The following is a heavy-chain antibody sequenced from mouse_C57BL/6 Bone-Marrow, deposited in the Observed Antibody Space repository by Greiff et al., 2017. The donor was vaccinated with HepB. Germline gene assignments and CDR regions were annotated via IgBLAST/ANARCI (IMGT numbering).Heavy chain of an antibody. D-gene: IGHD4-1*01. Sequence: EVHLVESGGDLVKPGGSLKLSCAASGFTFSSYGMSWVRQTPDKRLEWVATISSGGSYTYYPDSVKGRFTISRDNAKNTLYLQMISLKSEDTAMYYCARHELGFDYWGQGTTLTVSS. CDR1: GFTFSSYG. CDR2: ISSGGSYT. J-gene: IGHJ2*01. V-gene: IGHV5-6*01. CDR3: ARHELGFDY.